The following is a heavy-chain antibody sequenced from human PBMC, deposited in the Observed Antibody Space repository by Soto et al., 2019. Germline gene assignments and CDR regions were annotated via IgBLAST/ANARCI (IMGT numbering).Heavy chain of an antibody. J-gene: IGHJ4*02. CDR2: ISSSSSYI. CDR3: ARDIGEMSAV. CDR1: GFTFSSST. Sequence: GGSLRLSCTGSGFTFSSSTMTWVRQGPVNVLEWVSSISSSSSYIYFADSLKGRFTISRDNAKNSLYLQMNSLRAEDTAVYYCARDIGEMSAVWGQGTQVTLSS. D-gene: IGHD3-10*01. V-gene: IGHV3-21*06.